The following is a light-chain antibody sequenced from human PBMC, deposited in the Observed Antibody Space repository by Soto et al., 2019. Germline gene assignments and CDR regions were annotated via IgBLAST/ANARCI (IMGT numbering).Light chain of an antibody. V-gene: IGKV1-12*01. CDR3: QQANSFALT. J-gene: IGKJ4*01. CDR1: QGISSW. CDR2: TAS. Sequence: DIQMTPSPSSVSASVGDSVTITCRASQGISSWLAWYQQKQAKAQNLLIHTASSLQSGVPSRFSGSASGTEFTLTISSAQAEDFATYYWQQANSFALTVGGGTKAEIK.